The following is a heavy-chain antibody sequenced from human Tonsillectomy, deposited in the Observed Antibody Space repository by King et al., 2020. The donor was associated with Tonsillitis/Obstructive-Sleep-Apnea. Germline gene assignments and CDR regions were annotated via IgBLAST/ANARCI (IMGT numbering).Heavy chain of an antibody. J-gene: IGHJ4*02. CDR1: GGSVSSVHYY. CDR2: IYNKGRT. V-gene: IGHV4-61*01. CDR3: ARVGRRDGYNGIDY. D-gene: IGHD5-24*01. Sequence: VQLQESGPGLVRPSENLSLTCTVSGGSVSSVHYYWNWIRQPPGKGLEWIGYIYNKGRTDYNPSLKSRVTIPVDTANNQFSLKLTSMTAADTAQYYCARVGRRDGYNGIDYWGPGTRVTVSS.